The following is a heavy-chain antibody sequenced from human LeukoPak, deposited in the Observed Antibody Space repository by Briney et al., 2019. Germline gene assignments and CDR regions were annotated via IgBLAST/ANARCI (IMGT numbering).Heavy chain of an antibody. D-gene: IGHD3-3*01. CDR3: ARSPLYDFWSGYYDY. CDR1: GGSFSGYY. Sequence: PSETLSLTCAVYGGSFSGYYWSWIRQPPGKGLEWIGSIYHSGSTYYNPSLKSRVTISVDTSKNQFSLKLSSVTAADTAVYYCARSPLYDFWSGYYDYWGQGTLVTVSS. J-gene: IGHJ4*02. V-gene: IGHV4-34*01. CDR2: IYHSGST.